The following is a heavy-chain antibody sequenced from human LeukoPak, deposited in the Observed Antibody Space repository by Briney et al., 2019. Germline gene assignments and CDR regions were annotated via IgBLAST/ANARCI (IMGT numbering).Heavy chain of an antibody. V-gene: IGHV1-69*13. CDR2: IIPIFGTA. CDR3: ARAKAASAPRDY. CDR1: GGTFSSYA. D-gene: IGHD2-15*01. J-gene: IGHJ4*02. Sequence: ASVKVSCKASGGTFSSYAISWVRQAPGRGLEWMGGIIPIFGTANYAQKFQGRVTITADESTSTAYMELSSLRSEDTAVYYCARAKAASAPRDYWGQGTLVTVSS.